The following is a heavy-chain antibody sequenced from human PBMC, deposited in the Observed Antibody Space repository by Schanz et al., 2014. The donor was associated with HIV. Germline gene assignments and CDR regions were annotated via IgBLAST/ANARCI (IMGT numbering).Heavy chain of an antibody. V-gene: IGHV3-23*01. Sequence: EVQLLESGGGLVQPGGSLRLTCAASGFTFRSYAMTWVRQAPGKGLEWLSTLSGSGDRTYYADSVKGRVTISRDNSKNTLYLQMTTLRIDDTAVYYCAKPEYDSRGNSQSHFDYWGQGTLVTVSS. D-gene: IGHD3-22*01. CDR3: AKPEYDSRGNSQSHFDY. J-gene: IGHJ4*02. CDR2: LSGSGDRT. CDR1: GFTFRSYA.